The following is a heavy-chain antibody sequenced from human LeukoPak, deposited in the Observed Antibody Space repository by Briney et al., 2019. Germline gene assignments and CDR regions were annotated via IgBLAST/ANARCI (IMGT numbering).Heavy chain of an antibody. Sequence: GGSLRLSCGGSGFTFSECAIHWVRQASGKGLEWVASINSRANNHAVTYAASVRGRFTISRDDSKSTAYLQLNSLKTEDTAVYFCTRDGGSYSHLDYWGPGTLVTVSS. J-gene: IGHJ4*02. CDR2: INSRANNHAV. CDR3: TRDGGSYSHLDY. V-gene: IGHV3-73*01. D-gene: IGHD1-26*01. CDR1: GFTFSECA.